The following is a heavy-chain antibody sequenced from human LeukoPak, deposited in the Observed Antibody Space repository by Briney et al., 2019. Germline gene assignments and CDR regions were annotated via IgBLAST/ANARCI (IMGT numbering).Heavy chain of an antibody. CDR2: INAGNGNT. J-gene: IGHJ6*03. D-gene: IGHD3-10*01. CDR3: ARGGSFYGSGRDHYYYLDV. CDR1: GYTFTSYA. V-gene: IGHV1-3*03. Sequence: ASVKVSCKASGYTFTSYAMHWVRQAPGQRLEWMGWINAGNGNTKYSQEFQGRVTITRDTSASTAYMELSSLRSEDMAVYYCARGGSFYGSGRDHYYYLDVWGKGTTVTVSS.